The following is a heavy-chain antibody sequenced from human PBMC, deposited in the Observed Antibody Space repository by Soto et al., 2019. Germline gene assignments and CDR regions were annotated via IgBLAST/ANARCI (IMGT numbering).Heavy chain of an antibody. V-gene: IGHV4-61*01. J-gene: IGHJ5*02. CDR1: GGSVSNDNFY. CDR2: VHSSGIT. Sequence: SETLSLTCTVSGGSVSNDNFYWSWIRQPPGKGLEWIGYVHSSGITNYNPSLKRRVTISVDTSRNQFSPRLSSVTAADTAVYYCARGLTMGQLPSHFDHWGQGTLVTVSS. CDR3: ARGLTMGQLPSHFDH. D-gene: IGHD3-16*01.